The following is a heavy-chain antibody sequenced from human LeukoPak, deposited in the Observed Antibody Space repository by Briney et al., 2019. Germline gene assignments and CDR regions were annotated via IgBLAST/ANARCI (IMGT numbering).Heavy chain of an antibody. V-gene: IGHV3-23*01. CDR1: GFTFSSYA. Sequence: GGSLRLSCAASGFTFSSYAMSCVRQAPGKGLEWVSTIINSGGSTYYADSVKGRFTISRDNSKNTLYLQMNRLRAEDTALYYCARERVVGPTTYYYYGMDVWGQGTTVTVSS. CDR3: ARERVVGPTTYYYYGMDV. CDR2: IINSGGST. D-gene: IGHD1-26*01. J-gene: IGHJ6*02.